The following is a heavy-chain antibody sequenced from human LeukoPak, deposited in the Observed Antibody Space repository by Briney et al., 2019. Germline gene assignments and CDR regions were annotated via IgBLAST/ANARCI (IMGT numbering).Heavy chain of an antibody. V-gene: IGHV5-51*01. D-gene: IGHD2-2*01. CDR2: IYPGDSDT. J-gene: IGHJ4*02. Sequence: GESLKISCKGSGYSFTSYWIGWVRQMPGKGLEWMGIIYPGDSDTRYSPSFQGQVTISADKSISTAYLQWSSLKASDTAMYYCARGRKHGGQLLNYYFDYWGQGTLVTVSS. CDR3: ARGRKHGGQLLNYYFDY. CDR1: GYSFTSYW.